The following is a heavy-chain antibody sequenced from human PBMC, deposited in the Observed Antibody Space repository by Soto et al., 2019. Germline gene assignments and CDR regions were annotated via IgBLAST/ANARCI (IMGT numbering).Heavy chain of an antibody. CDR2: IKSKIDGGTT. Sequence: GGPLRLSCAASGFTFANVWINCVSKDTGKGLEWVGRIKSKIDGGTTDFAAPVKGRFAISRDDSRNMVYFQMNSLEIEDTAVYYCTTDSHFTMKLVRFDYWGLGTLVTVSS. CDR1: GFTFANVW. CDR3: TTDSHFTMKLVRFDY. D-gene: IGHD3-22*01. V-gene: IGHV3-15*07. J-gene: IGHJ4*01.